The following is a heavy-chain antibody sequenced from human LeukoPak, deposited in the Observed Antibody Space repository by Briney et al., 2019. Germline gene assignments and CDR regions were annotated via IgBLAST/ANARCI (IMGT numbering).Heavy chain of an antibody. Sequence: GGSLRLSCAASGFTFSSYGMHWVRQAPGKGLEWVAVISYDGSNKYYADSVKGRFTISRDNSKNTLYLQMNSLRAEDTVVYYCAKGAYSSWFDYWGQGTLVTVSS. J-gene: IGHJ4*02. D-gene: IGHD6-13*01. CDR3: AKGAYSSWFDY. CDR1: GFTFSSYG. CDR2: ISYDGSNK. V-gene: IGHV3-30*18.